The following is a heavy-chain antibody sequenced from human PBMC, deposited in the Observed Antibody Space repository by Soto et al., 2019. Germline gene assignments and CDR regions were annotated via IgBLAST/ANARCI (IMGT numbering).Heavy chain of an antibody. V-gene: IGHV4-31*03. CDR1: GGSISSGGYY. J-gene: IGHJ4*02. D-gene: IGHD3-10*01. CDR2: IYYSGST. CDR3: TSNYGSGTCYVFH. Sequence: SETLSLTCIVSGGSISSGGYYWSWIRQHPGKGLEWIGYIYYSGSTYYNPSLKSRVTISVDTSKNQFSLKLSSVTAADTAVYYCTSNYGSGTCYVFHWGQGPLITV.